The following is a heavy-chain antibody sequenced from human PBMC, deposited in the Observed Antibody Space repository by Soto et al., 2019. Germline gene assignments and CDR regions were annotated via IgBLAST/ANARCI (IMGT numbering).Heavy chain of an antibody. J-gene: IGHJ4*02. CDR3: ARPLMSYSSGSALRSWYFDY. CDR2: IYYSGST. V-gene: IGHV4-39*01. D-gene: IGHD6-19*01. Sequence: SETLSLTCTVSGGSISSSSYYWGWIRQPPGKGLEWIGSIYYSGSTYYNPSLKSRVTISVDTSKNQFSLKLSSVTAADTVVYYCARPLMSYSSGSALRSWYFDYWGQGTLVTVSS. CDR1: GGSISSSSYY.